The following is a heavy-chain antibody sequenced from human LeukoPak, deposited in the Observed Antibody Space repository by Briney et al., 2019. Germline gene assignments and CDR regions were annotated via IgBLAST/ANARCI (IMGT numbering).Heavy chain of an antibody. CDR2: INPSGGST. CDR3: ARAQWLRLPRFDY. V-gene: IGHV1-46*01. Sequence: ASVKVSCKASGYTFTNYAINWVRQAPGQGLEWMGIINPSGGSTSYAQKFQARVTMTRDMSTTTVYMELSSLGSEDTAMYYCARAQWLRLPRFDYWGQGTLVTVSS. J-gene: IGHJ4*02. CDR1: GYTFTNYA. D-gene: IGHD5-12*01.